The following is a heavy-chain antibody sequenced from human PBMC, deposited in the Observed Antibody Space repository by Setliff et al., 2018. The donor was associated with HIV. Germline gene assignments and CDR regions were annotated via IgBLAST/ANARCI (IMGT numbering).Heavy chain of an antibody. Sequence: ASVKVSCKASGYTFSRYGISWVRQAPGQGLEWMGWSSAYNGNTKFAQRFQGRVTMTTDTSTRTAYMELRTLRSDDTAVYYCARCSVGWSREEHPRPDGAFHIWGQGSMVTVSS. CDR3: ARCSVGWSREEHPRPDGAFHI. J-gene: IGHJ3*02. CDR1: GYTFSRYG. V-gene: IGHV1-18*01. CDR2: SSAYNGNT. D-gene: IGHD3-3*01.